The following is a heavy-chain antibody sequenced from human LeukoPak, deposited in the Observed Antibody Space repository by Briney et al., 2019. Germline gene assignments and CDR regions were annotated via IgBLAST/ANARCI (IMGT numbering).Heavy chain of an antibody. CDR3: ANGPHYNILTGFYKVRSHLDY. Sequence: GGSLRLSCAASGFHFSTYGMHWVRQAPGKGLEWVAAISNDGSNKFYTDSVKGRFTISRDNPKTTMNLQMNSLRAEDTAMYYCANGPHYNILTGFYKVRSHLDYWGQGTLVTVSS. CDR2: ISNDGSNK. J-gene: IGHJ4*02. CDR1: GFHFSTYG. D-gene: IGHD3-9*01. V-gene: IGHV3-30*18.